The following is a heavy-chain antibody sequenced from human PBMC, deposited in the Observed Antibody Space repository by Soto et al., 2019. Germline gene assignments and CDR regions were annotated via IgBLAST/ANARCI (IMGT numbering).Heavy chain of an antibody. CDR3: ARDRDYYGSGSSPFDY. V-gene: IGHV1-18*04. CDR1: GYTFTSYG. Sequence: QVQLVQSGAEVKKPGASVKVSCKASGYTFTSYGISWVRQAPGQGLVWMGWISAYNGNTNYAQKLQGRVTMTTDTSTSTAYMELRSLRSDDTAVYYCARDRDYYGSGSSPFDYWGQGTLVTVSS. J-gene: IGHJ4*02. D-gene: IGHD3-10*01. CDR2: ISAYNGNT.